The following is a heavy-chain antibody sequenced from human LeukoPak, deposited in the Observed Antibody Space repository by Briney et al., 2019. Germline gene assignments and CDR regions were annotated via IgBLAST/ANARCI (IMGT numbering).Heavy chain of an antibody. V-gene: IGHV3-7*01. CDR2: INHEGGGI. Sequence: GGSLRLSCAASGFTFSESWMTWVRQVPGQGLEWVAHINHEGGGIQYVDSVKGRFTISRENAKGSVYLQMNSLRAEDTAIYHCATYINWVAGDVWGQGTTVIVSS. D-gene: IGHD1-1*01. J-gene: IGHJ6*02. CDR3: ATYINWVAGDV. CDR1: GFTFSESW.